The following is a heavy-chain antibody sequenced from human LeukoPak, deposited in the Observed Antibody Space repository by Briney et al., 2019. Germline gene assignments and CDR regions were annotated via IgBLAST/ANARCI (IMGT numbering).Heavy chain of an antibody. CDR2: IYYSGST. V-gene: IGHV4-39*01. Sequence: SETLSLTCTVSGGSISSSSYYWGWIRQPPGKGLEWIGSIYYSGSTYYNPSLKSRVTISVDTSKNQFSLKLSSVTAADTAVYYCARLEDYYGSGTFDYWGQGTLVTVSS. CDR3: ARLEDYYGSGTFDY. J-gene: IGHJ4*02. CDR1: GGSISSSSYY. D-gene: IGHD3-10*01.